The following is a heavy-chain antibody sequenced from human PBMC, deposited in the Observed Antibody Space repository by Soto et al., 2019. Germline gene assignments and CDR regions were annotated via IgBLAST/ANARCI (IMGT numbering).Heavy chain of an antibody. CDR1: GGSSSRGGYY. Sequence: TLALTGTGSGGSSSRGGYYWSWIRQHPGKGLEWIGYIYYSGSTYYNPSLKSRVTISVDTSKNQFSLKLSSVTAADTAVYYCARAQDDWFDPWGQGTLV. V-gene: IGHV4-31*03. CDR2: IYYSGST. J-gene: IGHJ5*02. CDR3: ARAQDDWFDP.